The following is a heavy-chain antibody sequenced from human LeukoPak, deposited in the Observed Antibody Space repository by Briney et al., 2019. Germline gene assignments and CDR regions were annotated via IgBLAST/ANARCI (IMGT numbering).Heavy chain of an antibody. CDR1: GGSISSSSYY. CDR2: IYYSGSA. V-gene: IGHV4-39*01. D-gene: IGHD5-12*01. CDR3: ARGGGYDYYYYYYMDV. J-gene: IGHJ6*03. Sequence: PSETLSLTCTVSGGSISSSSYYWGWIRQPPGKGLEWIGSIYYSGSAYYNPSLKSRVTISVDTSNNQFSPKLSSVTAADTAVYYCARGGGYDYYYYYYMDVWGKGTTVTISS.